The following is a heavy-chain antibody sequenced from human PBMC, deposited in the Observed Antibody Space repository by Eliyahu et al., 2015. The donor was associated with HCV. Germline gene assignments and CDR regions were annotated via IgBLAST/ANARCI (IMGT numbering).Heavy chain of an antibody. CDR2: TYYRSKWYN. CDR1: GXXVXXNSAA. V-gene: IGHV6-1*01. Sequence: QVQLQQSGPGLVKSSQTLSLTCAIXGXXVXXNSAAWNWIXQSPSXGLEWLGRTYYRSKWYNDYAVSVKSRITINPDTSKNQFSLQLNSVTPEXTAVYYCARGVSPYGNWFDPWGQGTLVTVSS. J-gene: IGHJ5*02. D-gene: IGHD4-17*01. CDR3: ARGVSPYGNWFDP.